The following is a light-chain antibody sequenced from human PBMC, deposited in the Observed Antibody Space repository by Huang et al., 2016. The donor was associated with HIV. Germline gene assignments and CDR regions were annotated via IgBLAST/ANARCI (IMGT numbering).Light chain of an antibody. J-gene: IGKJ1*01. CDR1: QSLLDSLKFNY. Sequence: DIVMTQSPLFLPVSPGEPASISCTSSQSLLDSLKFNYLYWYRQKPGQSPQLLIYLASNRAAGVPVKFSGSGSGTNFTLTISGVEPEDGAIYYCMQALQTPRAFGQGTRLEIK. CDR2: LAS. V-gene: IGKV2-28*01. CDR3: MQALQTPRA.